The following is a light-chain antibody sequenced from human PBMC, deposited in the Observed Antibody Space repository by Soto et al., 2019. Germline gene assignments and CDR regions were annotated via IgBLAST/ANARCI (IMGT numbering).Light chain of an antibody. CDR3: KSYAGSNTYV. Sequence: QSALTQPASVSGSPGQSITISCTGTNSDVGRYKYVSWCQQHPGKAPKLLIYEVSNRPSGVPDRFSGSKSGNTASLTVSGLQAADEADYFCKSYAGSNTYVFGSGTQLTVL. V-gene: IGLV2-8*01. CDR2: EVS. CDR1: NSDVGRYKY. J-gene: IGLJ7*01.